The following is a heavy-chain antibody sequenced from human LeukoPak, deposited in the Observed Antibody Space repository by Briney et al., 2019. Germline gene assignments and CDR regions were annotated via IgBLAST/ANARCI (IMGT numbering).Heavy chain of an antibody. CDR3: ARDRGGGYSFPQSYYGMDV. CDR2: IYPGDSDT. V-gene: IGHV5-51*01. D-gene: IGHD5-18*01. Sequence: GESLKISCKGSGYSFTSYWIGWVRQMPGKGLEWMGIIYPGDSDTRYSPSFQGQVTISADKSISTAYLQWSSLKASDTAMYYCARDRGGGYSFPQSYYGMDVWGQGTTVTVSS. CDR1: GYSFTSYW. J-gene: IGHJ6*02.